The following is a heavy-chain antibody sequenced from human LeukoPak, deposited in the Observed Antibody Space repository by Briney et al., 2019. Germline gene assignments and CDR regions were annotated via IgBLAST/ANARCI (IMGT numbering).Heavy chain of an antibody. CDR2: IVVGSGNT. D-gene: IGHD4-17*01. CDR1: GFTFTSSA. J-gene: IGHJ4*02. CDR3: AALDYGDYYFDY. Sequence: SVKVSCKASGFTFTSSAVQWVRQARGQRLEWIGWIVVGSGNTNYAQKFQERVTITRDMSTSTAYMELSSLRSEDTAVYYCAALDYGDYYFDYWGQGTLVTVPS. V-gene: IGHV1-58*01.